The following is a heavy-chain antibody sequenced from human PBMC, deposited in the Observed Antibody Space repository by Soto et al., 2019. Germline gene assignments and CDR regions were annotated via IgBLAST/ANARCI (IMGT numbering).Heavy chain of an antibody. CDR3: ARGGIDYIWGSYRLSLYYFDY. D-gene: IGHD3-16*02. J-gene: IGHJ4*02. CDR2: ISAYNGNT. Sequence: ALVKVSCKTSGYTFTSYGISWVRQATGQGLEWMGWISAYNGNTNYAQKLQGRVTMTTDTSTSTAYMELRSLRSDDTAVYYCARGGIDYIWGSYRLSLYYFDYWGQGTLVTVSS. V-gene: IGHV1-18*01. CDR1: GYTFTSYG.